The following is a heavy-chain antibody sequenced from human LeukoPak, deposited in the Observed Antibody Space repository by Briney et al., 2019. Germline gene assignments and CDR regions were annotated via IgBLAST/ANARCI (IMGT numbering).Heavy chain of an antibody. CDR1: GGSISSHN. Sequence: SETLSLTCTVSGGSISSHNWSWIRQPPGKGLEWIGYIHYSGGRSSYNPSLKSRVTISVDTSKNQFSLKLSSVTAADTAVHYCARGVAIWGQGTLVTVSS. J-gene: IGHJ4*02. D-gene: IGHD2-15*01. CDR2: IHYSGGRS. V-gene: IGHV4-59*11. CDR3: ARGVAI.